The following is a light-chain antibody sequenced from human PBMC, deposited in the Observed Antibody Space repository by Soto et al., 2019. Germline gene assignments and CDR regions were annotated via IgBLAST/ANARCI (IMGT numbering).Light chain of an antibody. V-gene: IGKV1-39*01. CDR2: AAS. J-gene: IGKJ4*01. CDR1: QSISSY. CDR3: QRSHSSPIT. Sequence: DIQMTQSPSSLSASVGERVTITFRASQSISSYLNWYQQKPGKAPKLLIYAASSLQSGVPSRFTGSGSGTDFTLTISSLQPEYFATYYCQRSHSSPITFGGGTKVDIK.